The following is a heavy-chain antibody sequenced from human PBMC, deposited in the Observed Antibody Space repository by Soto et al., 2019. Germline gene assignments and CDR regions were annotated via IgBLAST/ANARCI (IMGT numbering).Heavy chain of an antibody. Sequence: QVQLVESGGGVVQPGRSLRLSCAASGFTFSSYAMHWVRQAPGKGLEWVAVISYDGSNKYYADSVKGRFTISRDNSKNTLYLQMNSLRAEDTAVYYCARAPGGTHSYYYGMDVWGQGTKVTVSS. CDR2: ISYDGSNK. V-gene: IGHV3-30-3*01. J-gene: IGHJ6*02. CDR1: GFTFSSYA. D-gene: IGHD1-1*01. CDR3: ARAPGGTHSYYYGMDV.